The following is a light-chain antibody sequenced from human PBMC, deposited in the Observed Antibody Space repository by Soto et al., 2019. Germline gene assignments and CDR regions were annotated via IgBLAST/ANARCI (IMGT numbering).Light chain of an antibody. J-gene: IGLJ2*01. CDR3: SSYTSSITLV. CDR1: SSDVGGYNY. Sequence: QSVLTQPASVSGFPGQSITISCTGTSSDVGGYNYVSWYQQRPGKAPQLMIYDVSDRPSAVFNRFSGSKSGNTASLTISGLQAEDEAHYYCSSYTSSITLVFGGGTKLTVL. CDR2: DVS. V-gene: IGLV2-14*01.